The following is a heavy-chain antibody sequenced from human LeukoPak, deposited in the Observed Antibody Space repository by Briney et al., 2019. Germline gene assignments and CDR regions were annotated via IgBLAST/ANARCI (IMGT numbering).Heavy chain of an antibody. D-gene: IGHD5-18*01. CDR2: IYTSGIT. V-gene: IGHV4-4*07. CDR3: ARQKGDTAMEHYNGLDV. Sequence: PSETLSLTCTVSGGSISSYYWSWIRQPAGKGLEWIGRIYTSGITNYNPSLKSRVTVSVDTSKNQFSLKLSSVTAADTAVYYCARQKGDTAMEHYNGLDVWGQGTTVTVSS. CDR1: GGSISSYY. J-gene: IGHJ6*02.